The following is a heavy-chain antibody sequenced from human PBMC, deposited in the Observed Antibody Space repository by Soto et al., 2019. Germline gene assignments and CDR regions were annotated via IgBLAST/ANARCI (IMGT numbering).Heavy chain of an antibody. Sequence: EVQLLESGGGLVQPGGSLRLSCAASGFTFSSYAMSWVRQAPGEGLEWVSGISASGGSTSYADSVKGRFTISRDNSKNTLYLQMRRLRGEDTAVYYCAPSYSRSELYYFEYWGQGALVSVSS. J-gene: IGHJ4*02. CDR3: APSYSRSELYYFEY. V-gene: IGHV3-23*01. CDR1: GFTFSSYA. CDR2: ISASGGST. D-gene: IGHD3-22*01.